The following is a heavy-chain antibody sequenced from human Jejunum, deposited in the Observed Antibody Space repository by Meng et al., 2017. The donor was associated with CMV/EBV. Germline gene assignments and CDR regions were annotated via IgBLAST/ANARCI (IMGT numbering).Heavy chain of an antibody. J-gene: IGHJ4*02. CDR3: AKQGYRNDLEY. V-gene: IGHV3-23*01. CDR1: GFSFSSFA. D-gene: IGHD1-1*01. Sequence: ASGFSFSSFALTWVRQAPGKGLEWVSTVSATGATTYYADSVKGRFTISRDNSRNTLYLQMNSLRVDDTALYYCAKQGYRNDLEYWGQGALVTVSS. CDR2: VSATGATT.